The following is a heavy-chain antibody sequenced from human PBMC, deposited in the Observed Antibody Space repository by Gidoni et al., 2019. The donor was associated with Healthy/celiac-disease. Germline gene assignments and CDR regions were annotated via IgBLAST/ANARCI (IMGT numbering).Heavy chain of an antibody. Sequence: AASGFTFSSYDMSWVGQAPGKGLEWVSAISGSGGSTYYEDSVKGRFTISRDNYKNTLYLQMNSLRAEDTAVYYCARRRSSGSYLDYWGQGTLVTVSS. J-gene: IGHJ4*02. CDR2: ISGSGGST. D-gene: IGHD1-26*01. CDR1: GFTFSSYD. V-gene: IGHV3-23*01. CDR3: ARRRSSGSYLDY.